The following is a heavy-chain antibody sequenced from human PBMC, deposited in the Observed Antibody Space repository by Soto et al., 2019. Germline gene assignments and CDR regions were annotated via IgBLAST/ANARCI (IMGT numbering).Heavy chain of an antibody. CDR1: GFTFSSYG. J-gene: IGHJ4*02. V-gene: IGHV3-30*18. CDR2: ISYDGHIK. CDR3: AKRGMTYCGGDCFSPLDS. D-gene: IGHD2-21*02. Sequence: PGGSLRLSCAVSGFTFSSYGMHWVRQAPGKGLEWVAVISYDGHIKYYADSVKGRFSVSRDNSENTLYLQLASLRLDDTAVYYCAKRGMTYCGGDCFSPLDSWGPGTLVTVLL.